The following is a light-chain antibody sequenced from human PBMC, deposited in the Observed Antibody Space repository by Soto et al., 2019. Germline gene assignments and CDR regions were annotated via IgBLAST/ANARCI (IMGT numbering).Light chain of an antibody. CDR3: SSYTTIKTVV. Sequence: QSVLTQPASVSGSPGQSITISCAGTRSDVGSGSHNLVSWFQHHPGKAPKLIIFEVSNRPSGISDRFSGFKSANTAYLTISGVQPEDEADYHCSSYTTIKTVVFGGGTKLTVL. CDR1: RSDVGSGSHNL. V-gene: IGLV2-14*02. J-gene: IGLJ2*01. CDR2: EVS.